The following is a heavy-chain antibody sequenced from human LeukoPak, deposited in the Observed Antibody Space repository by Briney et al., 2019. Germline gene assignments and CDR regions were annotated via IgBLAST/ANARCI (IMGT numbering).Heavy chain of an antibody. CDR3: ARAPGGTVTTVDY. D-gene: IGHD4-17*01. Sequence: PSETLSLICTVSGGSISGYYWSWIRQPAGKGLEWIGRIYTSGSTNYNSSLKTRLTMSVDTSKNQFSLKLSSVTAADTAVYYCARAPGGTVTTVDYWGQGTLVTVSS. CDR1: GGSISGYY. J-gene: IGHJ4*02. CDR2: IYTSGST. V-gene: IGHV4-4*07.